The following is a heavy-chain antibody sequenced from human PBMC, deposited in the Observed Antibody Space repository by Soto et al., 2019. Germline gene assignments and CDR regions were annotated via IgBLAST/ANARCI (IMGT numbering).Heavy chain of an antibody. D-gene: IGHD2-15*01. CDR3: AGIRGSAGSQIDS. Sequence: CLTCSVGGGSIISGYGSWIRQPPGKGLEWIGYISYSGNTNYNPSLKSRVTMSVDTPKNQFSLRLSSVTTADTAVYYCAGIRGSAGSQIDSRGQGTRVTVSS. CDR2: ISYSGNT. J-gene: IGHJ5*01. V-gene: IGHV4-59*01. CDR1: GGSIISGY.